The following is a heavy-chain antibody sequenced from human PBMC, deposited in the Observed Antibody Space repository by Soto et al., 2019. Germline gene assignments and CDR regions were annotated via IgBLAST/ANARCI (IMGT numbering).Heavy chain of an antibody. CDR2: IYPGDSDT. Sequence: GESLKISCKGSGYSFTSYWIGWVRQMPGKGLEWMGIIYPGDSDTRYSPSFQGQVTISADKSISTAYLQWSSLKASDTAMYYCARLPHGLITMVPKSFFDYWGQGTLVTVSS. CDR3: ARLPHGLITMVPKSFFDY. V-gene: IGHV5-51*01. D-gene: IGHD3-10*01. CDR1: GYSFTSYW. J-gene: IGHJ4*02.